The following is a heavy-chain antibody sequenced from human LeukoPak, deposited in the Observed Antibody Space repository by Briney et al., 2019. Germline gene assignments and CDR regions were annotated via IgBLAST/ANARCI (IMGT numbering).Heavy chain of an antibody. J-gene: IGHJ3*02. CDR2: ISYDGSNK. CDR1: GFTFSSYA. D-gene: IGHD5-12*01. Sequence: GRSLRLSCAASGFTFSSYAMHWVRQAPGKGLEWVAVISYDGSNKYYADSVKGRFTISRDNSKNTLYLQMNSLRAEDTAVYYCARGGIVATIPDAFDIWGQGTMVTVSS. CDR3: ARGGIVATIPDAFDI. V-gene: IGHV3-30*04.